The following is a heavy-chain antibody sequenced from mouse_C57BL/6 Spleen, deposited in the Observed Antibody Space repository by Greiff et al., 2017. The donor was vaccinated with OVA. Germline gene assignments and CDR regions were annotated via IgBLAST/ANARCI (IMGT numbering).Heavy chain of an antibody. J-gene: IGHJ2*01. CDR3: AKRGYDSYFDY. V-gene: IGHV2-5*01. CDR2: IWRGGST. Sequence: QVQLQQSGPGLVQPSQSLSITCTVSGFSLTSYGVHWVRQSPGKGLEWLGVIWRGGSTDYNAAFMSRLSFPKDISKSQVFFKMNSLQAEDTAIYYCAKRGYDSYFDYWGQGTTLTVSS. CDR1: GFSLTSYG. D-gene: IGHD2-2*01.